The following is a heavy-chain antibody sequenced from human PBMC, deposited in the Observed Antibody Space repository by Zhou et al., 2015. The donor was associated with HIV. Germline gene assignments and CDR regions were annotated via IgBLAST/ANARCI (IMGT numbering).Heavy chain of an antibody. D-gene: IGHD3-16*01. CDR3: ARDKSIMISFGGVTFDY. CDR1: GGTFSSYA. CDR2: IIPIFGTA. V-gene: IGHV1-69*12. Sequence: QVQLVQSGAEVKKPGSSVKVSCKASGGTFSSYAISWVRQAPGQGLEWMGGIIPIFGTANYAQKFQGRVTITADESTSTAYMELSSLRSEDTAVYYCARDKSIMISFGGVTFDYWGQGTLVTVSS. J-gene: IGHJ4*02.